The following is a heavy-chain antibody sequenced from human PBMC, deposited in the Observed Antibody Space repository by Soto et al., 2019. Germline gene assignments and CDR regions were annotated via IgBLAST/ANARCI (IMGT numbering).Heavy chain of an antibody. Sequence: SETLSLTCSESRGSISSYYWSWVRQPPGKGLEWIGFNHRTGSTKYNPSLESRVTISVDTSQNQLSLRLSSVTAADTAVYYCARGSAGSGKNNWFDPWGQGILVTVSS. J-gene: IGHJ5*02. D-gene: IGHD3-10*01. CDR2: NHRTGST. V-gene: IGHV4-59*01. CDR3: ARGSAGSGKNNWFDP. CDR1: RGSISSYY.